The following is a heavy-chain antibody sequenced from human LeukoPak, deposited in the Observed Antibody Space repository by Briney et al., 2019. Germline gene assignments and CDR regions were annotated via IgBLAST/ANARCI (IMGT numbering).Heavy chain of an antibody. CDR2: IDYSGST. CDR3: ARHDSSGYYYECNVFDI. J-gene: IGHJ3*02. Sequence: SETLSLTCTVSGGSISSGDYYWSWIRQPPGKGLEWIGYIDYSGSTYYNPSLKSRVTISVDTSKNQFSLKLSSVTAADTAVYYCARHDSSGYYYECNVFDIWGQGTMVTVSS. CDR1: GGSISSGDYY. D-gene: IGHD3-22*01. V-gene: IGHV4-30-4*08.